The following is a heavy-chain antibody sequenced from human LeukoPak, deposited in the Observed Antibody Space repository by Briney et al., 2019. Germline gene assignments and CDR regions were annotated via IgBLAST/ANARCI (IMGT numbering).Heavy chain of an antibody. D-gene: IGHD6-13*01. J-gene: IGHJ4*02. CDR2: ISGSGEIT. V-gene: IGHV3-23*01. CDR3: ARDRRGRQQLVDYFDY. CDR1: GFMFSNYA. Sequence: AGGSLRLSCEASGFMFSNYAMGWVRQAPGTGPECVSSISGSGEITYYGDSVKGRFAVSRDNSKDTMYLQMNSLRVDDTAVYYCARDRRGRQQLVDYFDYWGQGTRVTVSS.